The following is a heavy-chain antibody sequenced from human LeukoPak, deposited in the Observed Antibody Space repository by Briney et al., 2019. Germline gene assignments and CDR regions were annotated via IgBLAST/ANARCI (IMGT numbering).Heavy chain of an antibody. CDR2: IYYSGST. J-gene: IGHJ3*02. D-gene: IGHD3-22*01. CDR1: GGSISSSSYY. V-gene: IGHV4-39*01. Sequence: SETLSLTCTVSGGSISSSSYYWGWIRQPPGEGLEWIGSIYYSGSTYYNPSLKSRVTISVDTSKNQFSLKLSSVTAADTAVYYCATSRYYYDSSGYYNGAAFDIWGQGTMVTVSS. CDR3: ATSRYYYDSSGYYNGAAFDI.